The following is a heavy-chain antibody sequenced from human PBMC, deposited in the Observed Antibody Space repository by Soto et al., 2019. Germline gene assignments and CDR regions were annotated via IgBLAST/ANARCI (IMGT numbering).Heavy chain of an antibody. CDR2: ISYDGSNK. CDR1: GFTFSSYG. J-gene: IGHJ4*02. Sequence: QVQLVESGGGVVQPGRSLRLSCAASGFTFSSYGMHWVRQAPGKGLEWVAVISYDGSNKYYADSVKGRFTISRDNSKNTRYLQMNSLRAEDTAVYYCAKTAHWFGEHDYWGQGTLVTVSS. CDR3: AKTAHWFGEHDY. D-gene: IGHD3-10*01. V-gene: IGHV3-30*18.